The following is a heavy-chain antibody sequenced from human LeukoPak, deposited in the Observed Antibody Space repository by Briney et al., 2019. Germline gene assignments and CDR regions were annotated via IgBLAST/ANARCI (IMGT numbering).Heavy chain of an antibody. J-gene: IGHJ4*02. CDR1: GFTVSSNY. CDR3: ARLQPGYYFDY. D-gene: IGHD2-2*01. CDR2: IYSGGST. Sequence: GGSLRLSCAASGFTVSSNYMSWVRQAPGKGLEWVPVIYSGGSTYYADSVKGRFTISRDNSKNTLYLQMNSLRAEDTAVYYCARLQPGYYFDYWGQGTLVTVSS. V-gene: IGHV3-53*01.